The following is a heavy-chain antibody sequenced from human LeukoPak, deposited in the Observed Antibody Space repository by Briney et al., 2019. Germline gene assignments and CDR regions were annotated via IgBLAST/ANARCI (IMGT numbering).Heavy chain of an antibody. CDR1: GYTFTSYG. CDR2: ISAYNGNT. CDR3: ARGADYYGSGSRDYGMDV. V-gene: IGHV1-18*04. D-gene: IGHD3-10*01. J-gene: IGHJ6*04. Sequence: ASVKVSCKASGYTFTSYGISWVRQAPGQGLEWMGWISAYNGNTNYAQKLQGRVTMTTDTSTSTAYMELRSLRSDDTAVYYCARGADYYGSGSRDYGMDVWGKGTTATVSS.